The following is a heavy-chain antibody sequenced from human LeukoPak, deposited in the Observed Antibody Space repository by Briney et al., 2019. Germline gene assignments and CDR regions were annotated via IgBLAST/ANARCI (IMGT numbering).Heavy chain of an antibody. CDR1: GYTFTCYY. CDR3: ARGGIAAAGNGGYFDY. CDR2: INPSGGST. V-gene: IGHV1-46*01. D-gene: IGHD6-13*01. Sequence: ASVKVSCKASGYTFTCYYMHWVRQAPGQGLEWMGIINPSGGSTSYAQKFQGRVTMTRDTSTSTVYMELSSLRSEDTAVYYCARGGIAAAGNGGYFDYWGQGTLVTVSS. J-gene: IGHJ4*02.